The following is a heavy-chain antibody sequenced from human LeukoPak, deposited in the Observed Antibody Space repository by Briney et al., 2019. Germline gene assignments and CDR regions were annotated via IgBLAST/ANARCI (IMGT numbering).Heavy chain of an antibody. D-gene: IGHD6-19*01. CDR3: ARGGLSSAASFDY. CDR1: GFTFSSYG. Sequence: GGSPRLSCAASGFTFSSYGMHWVRQAPGKGLEWVSYISSSGSTIYYADSVKGRFTISRDNAKNSLYLQMNSLRAEDTAVYYCARGGLSSAASFDYWGQGTLVTVSS. V-gene: IGHV3-48*01. CDR2: ISSSGSTI. J-gene: IGHJ4*02.